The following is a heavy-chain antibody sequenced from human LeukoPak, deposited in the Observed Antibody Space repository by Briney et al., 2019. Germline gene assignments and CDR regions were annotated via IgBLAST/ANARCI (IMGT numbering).Heavy chain of an antibody. V-gene: IGHV4-34*01. D-gene: IGHD3-10*01. Sequence: SETLSLTCAVYGGSFSGYYWSWIRQPPGKGLEWIGEINHSGSTNYNPSLKSRVTISVDTSKNQFSLKLSSVTAADTAVYYCARGLSPRINMVRGVRPPFRGVFDYWGQGTLVAVSS. CDR2: INHSGST. J-gene: IGHJ4*02. CDR1: GGSFSGYY. CDR3: ARGLSPRINMVRGVRPPFRGVFDY.